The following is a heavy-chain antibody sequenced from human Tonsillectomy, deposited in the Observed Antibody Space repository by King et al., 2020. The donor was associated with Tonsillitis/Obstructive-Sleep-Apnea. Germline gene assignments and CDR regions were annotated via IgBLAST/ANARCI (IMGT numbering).Heavy chain of an antibody. CDR1: GFTFSSYA. J-gene: IGHJ3*02. CDR2: ISGSGGST. V-gene: IGHV3-23*04. D-gene: IGHD6-19*01. Sequence: QLVQSGGGLVQPGGSLRLSCAASGFTFSSYAMSWVRQAPGKGLEWVSTISGSGGSTYYVDSVKGRFTISSANSKNTLYMQMNSLSPEDTAVYSCAKDRSHWDAFDISGQETMVTVSS. CDR3: AKDRSHWDAFDI.